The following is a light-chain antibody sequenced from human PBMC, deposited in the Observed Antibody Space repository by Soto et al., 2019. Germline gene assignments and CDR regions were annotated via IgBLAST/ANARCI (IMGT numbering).Light chain of an antibody. CDR1: QTVRNNY. J-gene: IGKJ2*01. CDR2: GAS. CDR3: QHYGGPVGYT. V-gene: IGKV3-20*01. Sequence: EIVLTQSPNTLSLSPGDRAALSCRASQTVRNNYIAWYQQKPGQPPKLLIYGASSRATDIPARFSGSGSGTGFALTISRLEPDDFAVYYCQHYGGPVGYTFGQGTKLEIK.